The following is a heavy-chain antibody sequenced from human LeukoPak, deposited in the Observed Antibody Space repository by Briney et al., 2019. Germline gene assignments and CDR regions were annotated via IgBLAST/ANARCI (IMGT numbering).Heavy chain of an antibody. CDR3: AKMQGYFDY. J-gene: IGHJ4*02. CDR2: ITGDRTTT. CDR1: GLTFSSYG. V-gene: IGHV3-23*01. Sequence: GGSLRLSCEASGLTFSSYGMSWVRQAPGKGLQWVSAITGDRTTTYYADSVKGRFTISRDNSKNMLYLQMSSLRAEDTAVYYCAKMQGYFDYWGQGTLVPVSS.